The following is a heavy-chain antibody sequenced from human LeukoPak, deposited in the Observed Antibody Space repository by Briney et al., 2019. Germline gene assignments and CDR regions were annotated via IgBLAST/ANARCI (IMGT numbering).Heavy chain of an antibody. CDR1: GLNFGDAA. J-gene: IGHJ4*02. Sequence: PGGSLTLSCAPSGLNFGDAAMTCARQLPGKGLLWVSFISSSGLNTYYADSVKGRFALSRDNSKNTLDLQMNSLRADDTAVYYCVKDIQCSYWGQGTPVIVSS. CDR3: VKDIQCSY. V-gene: IGHV3-23*01. D-gene: IGHD2-21*01. CDR2: ISSSGLNT.